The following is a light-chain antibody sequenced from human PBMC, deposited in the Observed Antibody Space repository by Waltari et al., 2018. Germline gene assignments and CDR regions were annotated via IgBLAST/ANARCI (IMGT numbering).Light chain of an antibody. Sequence: AIQMTQSPSSLSESVGDRVTITCRASQGIRNDLGWYQQKPGKAPKLLIYGATSLQGGVPSRFSGSGSGREFTLTINSLQPEDLATYYCLQDYDYPWTFGQGTKVEIK. CDR3: LQDYDYPWT. CDR2: GAT. CDR1: QGIRND. J-gene: IGKJ1*01. V-gene: IGKV1-6*01.